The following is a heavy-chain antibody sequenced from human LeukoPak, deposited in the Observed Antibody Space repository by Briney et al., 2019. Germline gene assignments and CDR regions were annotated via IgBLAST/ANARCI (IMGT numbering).Heavy chain of an antibody. CDR3: AGRPDTAMVPIFDY. CDR2: INPSSGGT. D-gene: IGHD5-18*01. V-gene: IGHV1-2*02. CDR1: GYIFTGYY. Sequence: VASVKVSCKASGYIFTGYYIHWVRQAPGQGLEWMGWINPSSGGTNYAQKFQGRVTMTGDTSISTAYLEVSRLSFDDTAVHFCAGRPDTAMVPIFDYWGQGTLVTISS. J-gene: IGHJ4*02.